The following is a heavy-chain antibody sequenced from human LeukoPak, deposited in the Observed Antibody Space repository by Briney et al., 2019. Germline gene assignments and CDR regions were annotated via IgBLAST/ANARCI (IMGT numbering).Heavy chain of an antibody. Sequence: ASVKVSCKASGYTFTSYGISWVRQAPGQGLEWIGWISAYNGNTNYAQKLQGRVTMTTDTSTSTAYMELRSLRSDDTAVYYCAREPRNYYDSSGYYDYWGQGTLVTVSS. D-gene: IGHD3-22*01. J-gene: IGHJ4*02. CDR2: ISAYNGNT. CDR3: AREPRNYYDSSGYYDY. CDR1: GYTFTSYG. V-gene: IGHV1-18*01.